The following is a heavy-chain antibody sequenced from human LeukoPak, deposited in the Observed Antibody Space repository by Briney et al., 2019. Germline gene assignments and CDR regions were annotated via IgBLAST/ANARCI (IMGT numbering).Heavy chain of an antibody. CDR3: AKVIREVDMSYDY. Sequence: GGSLRLSCAASGFTFSSYTLHWVRQAPGKGLEWVALISYDGSNKYYADSVKGRFTISRDNSKNTLYLQMNSLRAEDTAVYYCAKVIREVDMSYDYWGQGALVTVSS. CDR1: GFTFSSYT. J-gene: IGHJ4*02. CDR2: ISYDGSNK. D-gene: IGHD5-24*01. V-gene: IGHV3-30-3*01.